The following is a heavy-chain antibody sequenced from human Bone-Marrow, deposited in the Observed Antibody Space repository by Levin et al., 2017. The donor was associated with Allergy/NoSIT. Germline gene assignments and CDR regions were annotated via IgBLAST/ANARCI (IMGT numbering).Heavy chain of an antibody. V-gene: IGHV4-59*01. J-gene: IGHJ6*02. CDR2: IHYSGST. D-gene: IGHD3-10*01. CDR3: ARAEGSIVRGVRYYNNGMDV. Sequence: ASETLSLTCTVSGGSISSYYWTWIRQPPGKGLEWLGYIHYSGSTSYNPSLKSRVTISLDTSKNQFSLRLTSVTAADTAVYYCARAEGSIVRGVRYYNNGMDVWGQGTRVTVSS. CDR1: GGSISSYY.